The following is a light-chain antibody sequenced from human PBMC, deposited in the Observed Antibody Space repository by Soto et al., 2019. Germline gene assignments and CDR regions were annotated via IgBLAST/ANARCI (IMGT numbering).Light chain of an antibody. CDR1: QGISNY. J-gene: IGKJ4*01. Sequence: DIPMTQSPSSLSASVGDRVTITCRASQGISNYLAWYQQKPGKVPKLLIYDASDLETGVPSRFSGSGSGTDFTFTINSLQPEDIATYYCQQYDNLPLTFGGGTKVEIK. V-gene: IGKV1-33*01. CDR2: DAS. CDR3: QQYDNLPLT.